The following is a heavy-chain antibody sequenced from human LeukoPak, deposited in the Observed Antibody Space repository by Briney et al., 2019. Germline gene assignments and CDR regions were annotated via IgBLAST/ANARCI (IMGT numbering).Heavy chain of an antibody. CDR1: GGSISSYY. CDR3: ARSTIFGVVIRED. Sequence: SETLSLTCTVSGGSISSYYWSWIRQPPGKGLEWIGYIYYSGSTNYNPSLKSRVTISVDTSKNQFSLKLSSVTAADTAVYYCARSTIFGVVIREDWGQGTLVTVSS. J-gene: IGHJ4*02. CDR2: IYYSGST. V-gene: IGHV4-59*08. D-gene: IGHD3-3*01.